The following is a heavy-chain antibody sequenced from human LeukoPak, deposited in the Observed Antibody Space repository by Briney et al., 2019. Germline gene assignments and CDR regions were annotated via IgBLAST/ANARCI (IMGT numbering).Heavy chain of an antibody. D-gene: IGHD6-19*01. CDR2: IKQDGSEK. J-gene: IGHJ4*02. CDR3: ARGGIAMAGSMSLMD. V-gene: IGHV3-7*03. CDR1: GFTVSSNY. Sequence: PGGSLRLSCAASGFTVSSNYMTWVRQAPGKGLEWVANIKQDGSEKNYVDSVKGRFTISRDNAKNSLYMQMNSLRVGDTAVYYCARGGIAMAGSMSLMDWGQGTLVTVSS.